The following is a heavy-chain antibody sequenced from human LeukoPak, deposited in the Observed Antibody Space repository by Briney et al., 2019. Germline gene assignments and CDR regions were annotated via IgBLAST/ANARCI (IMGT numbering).Heavy chain of an antibody. D-gene: IGHD6-19*01. V-gene: IGHV3-53*01. CDR3: ARETIAVAGRYFDY. CDR2: IYSGGST. J-gene: IGHJ4*02. CDR1: GFTVSSNY. Sequence: GGSLRLSCAASGFTVSSNYMSWVRQAPGKGLEWISVIYSGGSTYYADSVKGRFTISRDNSKNTLYLQMNSLRAEDTAVYYCARETIAVAGRYFDYWGQGTLATVSS.